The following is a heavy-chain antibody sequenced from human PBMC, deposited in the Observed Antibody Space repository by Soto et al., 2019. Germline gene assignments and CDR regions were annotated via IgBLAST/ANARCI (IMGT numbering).Heavy chain of an antibody. CDR3: ARGYGVTTNPPGH. Sequence: SETLSLTCTVSGGSISNFYWSWIRQPPGKGLEYIGYIHDRGGTNYNPSLESRVAISVDTSKNQFSLRLSSVTAADTAVYYCARGYGVTTNPPGHWGQGTLVTVSS. D-gene: IGHD4-17*01. CDR1: GGSISNFY. J-gene: IGHJ4*02. V-gene: IGHV4-59*12. CDR2: IHDRGGT.